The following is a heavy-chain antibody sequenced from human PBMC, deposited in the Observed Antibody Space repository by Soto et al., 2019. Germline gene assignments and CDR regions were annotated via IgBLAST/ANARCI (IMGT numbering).Heavy chain of an antibody. D-gene: IGHD2-21*02. V-gene: IGHV4-4*07. J-gene: IGHJ6*02. Sequence: QVQLQESGPGLVKPSETLSLTCTVSGGSISSYYWSWIRQPAGKGLEWIGRIYTSGSTNYNPSLKSRVTMSVDTSKNQFSLKLRSVTAADTAVYYCARGPVVTPRHGDYYYGMDVWGQGTTVTVSS. CDR3: ARGPVVTPRHGDYYYGMDV. CDR2: IYTSGST. CDR1: GGSISSYY.